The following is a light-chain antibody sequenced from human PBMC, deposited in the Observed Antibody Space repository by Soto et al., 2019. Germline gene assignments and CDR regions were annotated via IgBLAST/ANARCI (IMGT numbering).Light chain of an antibody. V-gene: IGKV3-15*01. Sequence: EIVMTQSPATLSVSPGERASLSCRASQSVSTNLAWYQQKPAQAPRLLIYGASTRATGIPARFSGGGSGTEFTLTISSLQSADFAVYYCQQYNDWPLTFGGVTKVEIK. CDR2: GAS. J-gene: IGKJ4*01. CDR3: QQYNDWPLT. CDR1: QSVSTN.